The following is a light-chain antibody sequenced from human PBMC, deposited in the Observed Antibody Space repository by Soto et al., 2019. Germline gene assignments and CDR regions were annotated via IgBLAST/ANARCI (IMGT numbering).Light chain of an antibody. J-gene: IGLJ1*01. CDR3: QVWAYTAELFV. CDR1: QIGSKI. V-gene: IGLV3-21*02. Sequence: SYELTQPPSVSVAPGQTAKITCGGDQIGSKIVHWYKQRPGQAPGAVVFDATDRPSGIPDRISASRSGDTATLTISRADAADEADSSCQVWAYTAELFVFGSGTKVTVL. CDR2: DAT.